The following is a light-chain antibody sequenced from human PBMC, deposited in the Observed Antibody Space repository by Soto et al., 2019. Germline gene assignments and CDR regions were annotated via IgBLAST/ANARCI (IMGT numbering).Light chain of an antibody. CDR1: SSDVGGYNY. CDR2: DVS. CDR3: SSSTSSSTLV. V-gene: IGLV2-14*01. J-gene: IGLJ1*01. Sequence: QSVLTQPASVSGSPGQSITISCTGTSSDVGGYNYVSWYQQHPGKAPKLMIYDVSNRPSGVSNRFSGSKSGNTASLTISGLQAEDEADYYCSSSTSSSTLVFGTGTKLTVL.